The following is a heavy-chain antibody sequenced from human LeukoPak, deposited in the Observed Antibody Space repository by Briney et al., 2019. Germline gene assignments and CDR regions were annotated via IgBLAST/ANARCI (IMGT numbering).Heavy chain of an antibody. J-gene: IGHJ4*02. V-gene: IGHV4-38-2*02. CDR1: GYSISNGFY. CDR3: ARGALGQWELRGSFDY. CDR2: IYHSGNT. Sequence: SETLSLTCTVSGYSISNGFYWGWIRQPPGKGLEWFGSIYHSGNTYYNPSLKSRVTISVDKSKNQFSLKLRSVTAADTAVYYCARGALGQWELRGSFDYWGQGTLVTVSS. D-gene: IGHD1-26*01.